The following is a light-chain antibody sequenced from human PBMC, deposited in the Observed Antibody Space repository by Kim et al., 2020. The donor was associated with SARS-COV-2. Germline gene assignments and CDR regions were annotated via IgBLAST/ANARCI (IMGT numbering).Light chain of an antibody. Sequence: DIQMTQSPSSLSASVGDRVTITCRASQNISSYLNWYQQRPGKAPNLLVYAASSLHSGVPSRFSGSGSGTDFTLTINNLQPEDSATYYCQLGYSTFGRGTKLEI. CDR3: QLGYST. CDR2: AAS. CDR1: QNISSY. V-gene: IGKV1-39*01. J-gene: IGKJ2*01.